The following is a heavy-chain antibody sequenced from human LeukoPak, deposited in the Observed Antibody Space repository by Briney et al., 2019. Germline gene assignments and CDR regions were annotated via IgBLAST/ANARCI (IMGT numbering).Heavy chain of an antibody. V-gene: IGHV4-34*01. CDR2: INHSGST. D-gene: IGHD3-22*01. Sequence: SETLSLTCAVYGGSFSGYYWSWIRQPPGKWLEWIGEINHSGSTNYNPSLKSRVTISVGTSKNQFSLKLSSVTAADTAVYYCARSDITGNDTFDYWGQGTLVTVSS. J-gene: IGHJ4*02. CDR3: ARSDITGNDTFDY. CDR1: GGSFSGYY.